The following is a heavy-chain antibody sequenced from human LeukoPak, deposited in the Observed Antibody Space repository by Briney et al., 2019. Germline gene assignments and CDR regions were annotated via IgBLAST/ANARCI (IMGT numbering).Heavy chain of an antibody. CDR2: INHSGST. CDR3: ARMYSSSWYPFDVRFPAQGMRYPYYYYMDV. V-gene: IGHV4-34*01. J-gene: IGHJ6*03. D-gene: IGHD6-13*01. CDR1: GGSFSGYY. Sequence: PSETLSLTCAVYGGSFSGYYWSWIRQPPGKGLEWIGEINHSGSTNYNPSLKSRVTISVVTSKNQFSLKLSSVTAADTAVYYCARMYSSSWYPFDVRFPAQGMRYPYYYYMDVWAREPWSPSP.